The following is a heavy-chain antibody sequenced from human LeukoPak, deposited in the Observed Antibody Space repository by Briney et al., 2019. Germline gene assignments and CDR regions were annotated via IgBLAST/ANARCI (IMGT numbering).Heavy chain of an antibody. J-gene: IGHJ3*02. CDR2: IRYDGSNK. Sequence: GGSLRLSCAASGFTFSSYGMHWVRQAPGKGLEWVAFIRYDGSNKYYADSVKGRFTISRDNAKNSLYLQMNSLRAEDTAVYYCARERVNGVYGGNPRGDAFDIWGQGTMVTVSS. D-gene: IGHD4-23*01. CDR3: ARERVNGVYGGNPRGDAFDI. V-gene: IGHV3-30*02. CDR1: GFTFSSYG.